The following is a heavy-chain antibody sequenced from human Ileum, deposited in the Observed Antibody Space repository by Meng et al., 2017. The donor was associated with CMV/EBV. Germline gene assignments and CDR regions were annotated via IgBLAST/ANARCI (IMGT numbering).Heavy chain of an antibody. CDR3: ARTCKFGVCGSNSCPRYGMDV. D-gene: IGHD2-2*01. CDR1: GYSISSGYF. Sequence: GSLRLSCTVSGYSISSGYFWGWLRQSPGKGLEWVASIYHSGSTYYNPSLKSRVSISVDTSKNQSSLNLSSVTAADTAVYYCARTCKFGVCGSNSCPRYGMDVWGQGASVTVSS. J-gene: IGHJ6*02. V-gene: IGHV4-38-2*02. CDR2: IYHSGST.